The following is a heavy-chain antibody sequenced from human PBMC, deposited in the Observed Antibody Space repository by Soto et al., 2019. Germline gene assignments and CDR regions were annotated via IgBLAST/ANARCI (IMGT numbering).Heavy chain of an antibody. CDR3: VIAASATGHDGMDG. J-gene: IGHJ6*04. Sequence: GGSLRLSCAASGFTFSSYAMSWVRRAPGKGLEWVSAISGSGGSTYYADSVKGRFTISRDNSKNTLYLQMNSLRAEDTAVYYCVIAASATGHDGMDGWGKGTTVPVAS. V-gene: IGHV3-23*01. CDR1: GFTFSSYA. CDR2: ISGSGGST. D-gene: IGHD2-8*02.